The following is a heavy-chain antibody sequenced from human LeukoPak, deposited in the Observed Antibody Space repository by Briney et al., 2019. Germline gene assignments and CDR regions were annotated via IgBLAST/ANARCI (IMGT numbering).Heavy chain of an antibody. CDR3: AGRAARFFDY. Sequence: SETLSPTCTVSGDSLNSYYWSWIRQPPGEGLQWIGYIFYSGSSNYNASLRSRVAISVDTSKNQFSLKLTPVTAADTAVYYCAGRAARFFDYWGQGILVTVSS. D-gene: IGHD6-25*01. CDR2: IFYSGSS. CDR1: GDSLNSYY. V-gene: IGHV4-59*01. J-gene: IGHJ4*02.